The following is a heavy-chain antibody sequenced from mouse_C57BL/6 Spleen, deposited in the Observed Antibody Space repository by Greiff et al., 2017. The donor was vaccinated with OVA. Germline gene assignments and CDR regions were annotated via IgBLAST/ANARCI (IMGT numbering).Heavy chain of an antibody. D-gene: IGHD1-1*01. Sequence: QVQLQQSGAELVMPGASVKLSCKASGYTFTSYWMHWVKQRPGQGLEWIGEIDPSDSYTNYNQKFKGKSTLTVDKSSSTAYMQLSSLTSEDSAVYYCARRLITTVHYAMDYWGQGTSVTVSS. CDR2: IDPSDSYT. J-gene: IGHJ4*01. V-gene: IGHV1-69*01. CDR3: ARRLITTVHYAMDY. CDR1: GYTFTSYW.